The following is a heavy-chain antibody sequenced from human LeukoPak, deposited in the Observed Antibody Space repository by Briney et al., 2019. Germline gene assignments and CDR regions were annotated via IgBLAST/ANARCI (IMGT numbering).Heavy chain of an antibody. CDR2: ISSSGSTI. J-gene: IGHJ3*02. CDR3: ARQYYDSSGSPDAFDI. Sequence: GGSLRLSCAASGFTFSDYYMSWIRQAPGKGLEWVSYISSSGSTIYYADSVKGRFTISRDSAKNSLYLQMNSLRAEDTAVYYCARQYYDSSGSPDAFDIWGQGTMVTVSS. V-gene: IGHV3-11*01. CDR1: GFTFSDYY. D-gene: IGHD3-22*01.